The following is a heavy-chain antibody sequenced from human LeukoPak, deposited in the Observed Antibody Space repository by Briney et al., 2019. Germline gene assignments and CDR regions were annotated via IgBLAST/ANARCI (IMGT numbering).Heavy chain of an antibody. CDR2: IKEDGTEK. CDR3: ASCDFWSGYYSKYYYYMDV. J-gene: IGHJ6*03. V-gene: IGHV3-7*01. D-gene: IGHD3-3*01. Sequence: GGSLRLSCAASGFTFRSYWMTWVRQAPGKGLEWVANIKEDGTEKYYVDSVKGRFTISRDNAKKSLYLQMNSLRSEDTAVYYCASCDFWSGYYSKYYYYMDVWGKGTTVTISS. CDR1: GFTFRSYW.